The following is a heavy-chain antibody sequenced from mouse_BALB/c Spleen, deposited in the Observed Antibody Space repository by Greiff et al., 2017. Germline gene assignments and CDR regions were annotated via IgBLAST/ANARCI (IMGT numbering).Heavy chain of an antibody. CDR1: GFSLTGYG. J-gene: IGHJ4*01. D-gene: IGHD2-14*01. CDR3: AREEVPYYYAMDY. CDR2: IWGDGST. Sequence: VQRVESGPGLVAPSQSLSITCTVSGFSLTGYGVNWVRQPPGKGLEWLGMIWGDGSTDYNSALKSRLSISKDNSKSQVFLKMNSLQTDDTARYYCAREEVPYYYAMDYWGQGTSVTVSS. V-gene: IGHV2-6-7*01.